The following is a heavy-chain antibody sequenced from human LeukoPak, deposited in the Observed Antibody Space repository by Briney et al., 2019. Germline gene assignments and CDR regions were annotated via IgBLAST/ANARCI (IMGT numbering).Heavy chain of an antibody. CDR1: GGSFSGYY. CDR3: ARDSGSSGWYDY. CDR2: SNHSGST. J-gene: IGHJ4*02. D-gene: IGHD6-19*01. Sequence: SETLSLTCAVYGGSFSGYYWSWIRQPPGKGLEWIGESNHSGSTNYNPSLKSRVTISVDTSKNQFSLKLSSVTAADTAVYYCARDSGSSGWYDYWGQGTLVTVSS. V-gene: IGHV4-34*01.